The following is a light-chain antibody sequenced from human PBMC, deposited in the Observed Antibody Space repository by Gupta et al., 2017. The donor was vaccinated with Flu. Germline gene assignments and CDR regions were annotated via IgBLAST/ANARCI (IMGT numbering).Light chain of an antibody. CDR2: QDN. J-gene: IGLJ1*01. V-gene: IGLV3-1*01. CDR1: KLEYKF. Sequence: YELTQPPSVSVSPRQTANITCSGDKLEYKFASWYQQKTGLIPILFIVQDNKRPSGIPERFSGSNSGNTATLTISGAQPMDDADYYGQEWDSGTGVFGTGTKVSVL. CDR3: QEWDSGTGV.